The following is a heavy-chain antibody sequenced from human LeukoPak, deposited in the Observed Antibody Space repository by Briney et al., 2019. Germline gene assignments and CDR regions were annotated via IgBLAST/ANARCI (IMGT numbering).Heavy chain of an antibody. D-gene: IGHD5-18*01. CDR3: ARVAEYSYGYPLDY. Sequence: SETLSLTCTVSGYSISSGYYWGWIRQPPGKGLEWIGSIYHSGSTYYNPSLKSRVTISVDTSKNQFSLKLSSVTAADTAVYYCARVAEYSYGYPLDYWGQGTLVTVSS. CDR1: GYSISSGYY. V-gene: IGHV4-38-2*02. J-gene: IGHJ4*02. CDR2: IYHSGST.